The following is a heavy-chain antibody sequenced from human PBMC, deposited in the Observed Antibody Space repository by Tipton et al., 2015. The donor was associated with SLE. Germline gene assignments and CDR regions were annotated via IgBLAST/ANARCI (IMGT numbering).Heavy chain of an antibody. J-gene: IGHJ4*02. Sequence: TLSLTCTVSGDSISRNSYYWGWIRQPAGKGLEWIGRVLSSGGTYYNPSLGSRVAMSVDTSKNQFSLKLTSVTAADTAVYYCARESEGFDSWGQGTLVTVSS. CDR1: GDSISRNSYY. CDR2: VLSSGGT. CDR3: ARESEGFDS. V-gene: IGHV4-61*02.